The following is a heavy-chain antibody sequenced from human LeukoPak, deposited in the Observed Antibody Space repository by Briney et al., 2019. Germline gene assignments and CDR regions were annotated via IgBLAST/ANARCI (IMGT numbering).Heavy chain of an antibody. CDR3: ARVRAVVVPAAIHDAFDI. D-gene: IGHD2-2*01. CDR2: TYYRSKWYN. V-gene: IGHV6-1*01. J-gene: IGHJ3*02. CDR1: GDSVSSNSAA. Sequence: SQTLSLTCAISGDSVSSNSAAWNWIRQSPSRGLEWLGRTYYRSKWYNDYAASVKSRITINPDTSKNQFSLQLNSVTPEDTAVYYCARVRAVVVPAAIHDAFDIWGQGTMVTVSS.